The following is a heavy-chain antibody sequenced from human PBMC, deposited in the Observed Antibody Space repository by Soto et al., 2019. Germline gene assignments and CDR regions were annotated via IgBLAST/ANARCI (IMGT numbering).Heavy chain of an antibody. V-gene: IGHV1-2*02. CDR2: IGPNRGDT. D-gene: IGHD1-7*01. CDR3: GRGRSGELAVFY. CDR1: GYTFTGYY. J-gene: IGHJ4*02. Sequence: QVQLVQSGAEVKKSGASVKVSCKASGYTFTGYYIHWVRQAHGQGLEWMGEIGPNRGDTKYAQKFQGRVTMTRDTSISTVYMELSNLSPDDPAVYYCGRGRSGELAVFYWGQGTLVTVYS.